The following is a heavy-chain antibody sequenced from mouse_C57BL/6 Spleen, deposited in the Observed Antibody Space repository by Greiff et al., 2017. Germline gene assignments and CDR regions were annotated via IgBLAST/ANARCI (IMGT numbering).Heavy chain of an antibody. CDR2: ISDGGSYT. D-gene: IGHD1-1*01. V-gene: IGHV5-4*01. Sequence: EVQRVESGGGLVKPGGSLKLSCAASGFTFSSYAMSWVRQTPEKRLEWVATISDGGSYTYYPDNVKGRFTISRDNAKNNLYLQMSHLKSEDTAMYYCARDEDTTVVDYFDYWGQGTTLTVSS. CDR3: ARDEDTTVVDYFDY. J-gene: IGHJ2*01. CDR1: GFTFSSYA.